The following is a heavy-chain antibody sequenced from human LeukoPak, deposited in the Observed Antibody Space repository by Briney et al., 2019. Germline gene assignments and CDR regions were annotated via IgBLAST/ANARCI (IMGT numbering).Heavy chain of an antibody. J-gene: IGHJ4*02. Sequence: GGSLRLSCAASGFTFSSYGMHWVRQAPGKGLEWVAVISYDGSNKYYADSVKGRFTISRDNSKNTLYLQMNSLRAEDTAVYYCAQPLSSTSIYNWGQGTLVTVSS. CDR1: GFTFSSYG. D-gene: IGHD2-2*01. CDR2: ISYDGSNK. V-gene: IGHV3-30*18. CDR3: AQPLSSTSIYN.